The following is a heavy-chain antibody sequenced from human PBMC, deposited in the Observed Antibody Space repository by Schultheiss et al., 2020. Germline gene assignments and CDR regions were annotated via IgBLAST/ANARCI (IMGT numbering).Heavy chain of an antibody. CDR2: IYYSGST. J-gene: IGHJ4*02. CDR1: GGSISGYY. Sequence: SETLSLTCTVSGGSISGYYWSWIRQPPGKGLEWIGYIYYSGSTNYNPSLKSRVTISVDTSKNQFSLKLSSVTAADTAVYYCARAFDSSAFPFDYWGQGTLVIGSS. V-gene: IGHV4-59*01. D-gene: IGHD3-22*01. CDR3: ARAFDSSAFPFDY.